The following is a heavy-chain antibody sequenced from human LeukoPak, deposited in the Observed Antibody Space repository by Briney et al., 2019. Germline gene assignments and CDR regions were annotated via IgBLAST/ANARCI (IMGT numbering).Heavy chain of an antibody. CDR1: GRSISSYY. Sequence: SETLSLTCTVSGRSISSYYWNWIRQPPGRVLEWIGHISYSGSTNYNPSLKSRVIISKDTSMNQFSLKLSSVTAADTAKYYCARRARAESDTSPDNWIDPWGQGTQVTVSS. V-gene: IGHV4-59*08. D-gene: IGHD2-21*02. CDR2: ISYSGST. J-gene: IGHJ5*02. CDR3: ARRARAESDTSPDNWIDP.